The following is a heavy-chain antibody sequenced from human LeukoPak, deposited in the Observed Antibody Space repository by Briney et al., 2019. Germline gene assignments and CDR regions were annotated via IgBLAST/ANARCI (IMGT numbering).Heavy chain of an antibody. D-gene: IGHD4-11*01. CDR2: IYTSGST. V-gene: IGHV4-61*02. J-gene: IGHJ3*02. CDR1: GGSISSGSYY. CDR3: ARKGDYRASGDAFDI. Sequence: SQTLSLTCTVSGGSISSGSYYWSWIRQPAGKGLEWIGRIYTSGSTNYNPSLKSRVTISVDTSKNQFSLKLSSVTAADTAVYYCARKGDYRASGDAFDIWGQGTMVTVSP.